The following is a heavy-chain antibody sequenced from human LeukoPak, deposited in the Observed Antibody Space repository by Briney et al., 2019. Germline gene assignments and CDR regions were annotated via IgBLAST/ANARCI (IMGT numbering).Heavy chain of an antibody. J-gene: IGHJ4*02. CDR2: IKQDGSEK. CDR3: VRTGVLWWGRRVCYFDY. D-gene: IGHD2-21*01. Sequence: GGSLRLSCAASGFTFSSYWMSWVRQAPGKGLEWVANIKQDGSEKYYVDSVKGRFTISRDNAKNSLYPQLNSLRAEDTAVYYCVRTGVLWWGRRVCYFDYWGQGTLVTVSS. V-gene: IGHV3-7*01. CDR1: GFTFSSYW.